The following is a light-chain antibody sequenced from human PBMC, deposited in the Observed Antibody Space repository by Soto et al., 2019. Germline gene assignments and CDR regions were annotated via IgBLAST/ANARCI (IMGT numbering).Light chain of an antibody. CDR1: QSLVHSDGNTY. CDR2: KVS. J-gene: IGKJ5*01. CDR3: MQGSHWPPIT. Sequence: DVVVTQSPLSLPVTLGQAASISCRSSQSLVHSDGNTYLSWFHQRTGQSPRRLIYKVSNRDSGVPDRFSGSGSGTDFTLKISRQEAEDVGVYYCMQGSHWPPITFGQGTRLEIK. V-gene: IGKV2-30*02.